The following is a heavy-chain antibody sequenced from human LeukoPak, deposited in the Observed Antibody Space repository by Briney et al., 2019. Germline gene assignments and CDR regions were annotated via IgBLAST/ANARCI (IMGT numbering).Heavy chain of an antibody. CDR2: INWNGGST. V-gene: IGHV3-20*01. CDR3: ARPGQDYVWGTYRGAFDI. D-gene: IGHD3-16*02. Sequence: PGGSLRLSCAASGFTFDDYGMSWVRQAPGKGLEWVSGINWNGGSTGYADSVKGRFTISRDNAKNSLYLQMNSLRAEDTALYHCARPGQDYVWGTYRGAFDIWGQGTMVTVSS. J-gene: IGHJ3*02. CDR1: GFTFDDYG.